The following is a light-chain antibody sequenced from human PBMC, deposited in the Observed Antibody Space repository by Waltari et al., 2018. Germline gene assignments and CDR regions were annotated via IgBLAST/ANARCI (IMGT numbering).Light chain of an antibody. J-gene: IGKJ2*03. CDR1: KNIRSY. Sequence: DLQMTQSPSSLSASVVDRVTISCRASKNIRSYLSWYQQKPGIAPKLVIYAASTLQSGVPSRFSGSGSGTNFTLTITSLQAEDFATYFCQASYTTTYSFGQGTKVEIK. V-gene: IGKV1-39*01. CDR2: AAS. CDR3: QASYTTTYS.